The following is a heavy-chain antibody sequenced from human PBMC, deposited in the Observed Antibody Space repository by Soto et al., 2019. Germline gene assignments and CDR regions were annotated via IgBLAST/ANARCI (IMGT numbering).Heavy chain of an antibody. J-gene: IGHJ4*02. CDR3: AAASSAGGIYYFDY. V-gene: IGHV1-58*01. CDR2: IVVGSGNT. Sequence: GASVKVSCKASGFTFTSSAVQWVRQARGQRLEWIGWIVVGSGNTNYAQKSQERVTITRDMSTSTAYMELSSLRSEDTAVYYCAAASSAGGIYYFDYWGQGTLVTVSS. CDR1: GFTFTSSA. D-gene: IGHD2-15*01.